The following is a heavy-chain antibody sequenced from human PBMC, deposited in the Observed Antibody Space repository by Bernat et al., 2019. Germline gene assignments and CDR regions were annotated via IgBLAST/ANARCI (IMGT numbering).Heavy chain of an antibody. CDR1: GYTFTSYA. J-gene: IGHJ5*02. CDR3: ARLFANWFDP. D-gene: IGHD3-10*02. Sequence: QVQLVQSGAEVKKPGASVKVSCKASGYTFTSYAMHWVRQAPGQRLEWMGWINAGNGNTKYSQKFQGWVTMTRDTSISTAYMELSRLRSDDTAVYYCARLFANWFDPWGQGTLVTVSS. V-gene: IGHV1-3*01. CDR2: INAGNGNT.